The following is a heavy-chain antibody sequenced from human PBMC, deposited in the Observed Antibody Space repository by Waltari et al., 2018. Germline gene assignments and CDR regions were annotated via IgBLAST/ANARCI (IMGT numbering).Heavy chain of an antibody. CDR2: MNPNSGNT. D-gene: IGHD6-19*01. V-gene: IGHV1-8*01. CDR3: ARSWAAVAGGGHNY. J-gene: IGHJ4*02. CDR1: GYTFTSYD. Sequence: QVQLVQSGAEVKKPGASVKVSCKASGYTFTSYDINWVRQATGKGLEWMGWMNPNSGNTGYAQKFQGRGTMTRNTSISTAYMELSSLRSEDTAVYYCARSWAAVAGGGHNYWGQGTLVTVSS.